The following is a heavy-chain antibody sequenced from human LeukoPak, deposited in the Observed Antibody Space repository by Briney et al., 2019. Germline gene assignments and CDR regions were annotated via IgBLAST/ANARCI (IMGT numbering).Heavy chain of an antibody. V-gene: IGHV4-30-4*01. Sequence: NPSETLSLTCTVSGGSISSGDYYWSWIRQPPGKGLEWIGYIYYSGSTYYNPSLKSRVTISVDTSKNQFSLQLSSVTAADTAVYYCATSPPVVPAAITAFDIWGQGTMVTVSS. CDR3: ATSPPVVPAAITAFDI. J-gene: IGHJ3*02. CDR1: GGSISSGDYY. CDR2: IYYSGST. D-gene: IGHD2-2*01.